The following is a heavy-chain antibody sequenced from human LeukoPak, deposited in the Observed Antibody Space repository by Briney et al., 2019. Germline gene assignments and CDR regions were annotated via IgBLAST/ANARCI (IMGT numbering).Heavy chain of an antibody. CDR3: ARGQLWLLSY. V-gene: IGHV3-30*04. D-gene: IGHD5-18*01. J-gene: IGHJ4*02. CDR2: ISYDGTNK. Sequence: GRSLRLSCAASGFILSSYAMYWVRQAPGKGLEWVAVISYDGTNKYYADSVKGRFTISRDNSKNTGYLQMNSLRAEDTAVYYCARGQLWLLSYWGQGTLVTVSS. CDR1: GFILSSYA.